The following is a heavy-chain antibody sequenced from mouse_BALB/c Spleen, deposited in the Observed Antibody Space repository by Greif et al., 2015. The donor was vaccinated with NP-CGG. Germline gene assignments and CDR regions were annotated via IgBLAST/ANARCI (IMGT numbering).Heavy chain of an antibody. CDR3: ARYDYQLDY. CDR1: GFTFSSFG. D-gene: IGHD2-4*01. V-gene: IGHV5-17*02. CDR2: ISSGSSTI. J-gene: IGHJ2*01. Sequence: EVKLVDSGGGLVQPGGSRKLSCAASGFTFSSFGMHWVRQAPEKGLEWVAYISSGSSTIHYADTVKGRFTISRDNPKNTMFLRMTSLRAEDTAMYYCARYDYQLDYWGQGTTLTVS.